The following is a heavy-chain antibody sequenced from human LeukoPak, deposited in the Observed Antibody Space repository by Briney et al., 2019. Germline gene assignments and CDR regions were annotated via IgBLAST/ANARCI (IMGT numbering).Heavy chain of an antibody. D-gene: IGHD5-18*01. J-gene: IGHJ4*02. CDR2: INPNSGGT. V-gene: IGHV1-2*04. Sequence: APVKVSCKASGYTFTGYYMHWVRQAPGQGLEWMGWINPNSGGTNYAQKFQGWVTMTRDTSISTAYMELSRLRSDDTAVYYCARGPGNTAMVAGFDYWGQGTLVTVSS. CDR1: GYTFTGYY. CDR3: ARGPGNTAMVAGFDY.